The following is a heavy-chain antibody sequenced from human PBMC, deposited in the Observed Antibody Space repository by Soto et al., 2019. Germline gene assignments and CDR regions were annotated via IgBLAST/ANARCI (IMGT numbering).Heavy chain of an antibody. D-gene: IGHD6-13*01. CDR3: AIGTYSSSWYGY. V-gene: IGHV1-3*01. CDR1: GYTFTSYA. Sequence: ASVKVFCKASGYTFTSYAMHWVRQAPGQRLEWMGWINAGNGNTKYSQKFQGRVTITRDTSASTAYMELSSLRSEDTAVYYCAIGTYSSSWYGYWGQGTLVTVSS. CDR2: INAGNGNT. J-gene: IGHJ4*02.